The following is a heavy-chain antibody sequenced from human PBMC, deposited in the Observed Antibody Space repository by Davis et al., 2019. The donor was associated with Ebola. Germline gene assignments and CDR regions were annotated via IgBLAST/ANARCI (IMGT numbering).Heavy chain of an antibody. V-gene: IGHV3-30-3*01. CDR2: ISYDGSNK. Sequence: PGGSLRLSCAASGFTFSSYAMHWVRQAPGKGLEWVAVISYDGSNKYYADSVKGRFTISRDNSKNTLYLQMNSLRAEDTAVYYCARDVRWFGELLYTHVGAGVDYWGQGTLVTVSS. CDR3: ARDVRWFGELLYTHVGAGVDY. D-gene: IGHD3-10*01. J-gene: IGHJ4*02. CDR1: GFTFSSYA.